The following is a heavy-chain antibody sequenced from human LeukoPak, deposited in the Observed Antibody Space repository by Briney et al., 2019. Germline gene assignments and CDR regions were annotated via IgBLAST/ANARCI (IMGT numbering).Heavy chain of an antibody. V-gene: IGHV4-34*01. D-gene: IGHD2-15*01. CDR2: INHRGST. CDR1: GGSFSGYY. Sequence: SETLSLTCAVYGGSFSGYYGSWIRQPPGKGLEWNGGINHRGSTNYNPSLKSRVTISVDTSKNQFSLKLSSVTAADTAVYYWARGFNAVAEGLSGMDVWGKGTTVTVSS. J-gene: IGHJ6*04. CDR3: ARGFNAVAEGLSGMDV.